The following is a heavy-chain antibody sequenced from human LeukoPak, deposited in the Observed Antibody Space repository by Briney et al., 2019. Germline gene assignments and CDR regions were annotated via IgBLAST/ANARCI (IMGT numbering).Heavy chain of an antibody. D-gene: IGHD2-2*01. Sequence: PSETLSLTCAVSGYSISSGYYWGGVRAPPGKGVEGIGNIYQCVCTFHNPSLMSRASISLYSSKYQFSLKLRSVTAADTAVYYCAMEVGYCSRTSCLASFDPWGQGTLVTVSS. CDR2: IYQCVCT. J-gene: IGHJ5*02. CDR3: AMEVGYCSRTSCLASFDP. V-gene: IGHV4-38-2*01. CDR1: GYSISSGYY.